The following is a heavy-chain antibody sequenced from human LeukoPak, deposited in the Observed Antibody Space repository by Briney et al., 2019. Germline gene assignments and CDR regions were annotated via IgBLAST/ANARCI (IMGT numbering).Heavy chain of an antibody. J-gene: IGHJ6*02. V-gene: IGHV1-3*01. CDR3: ASAEDGSSWYYYYYGMDV. D-gene: IGHD6-13*01. CDR1: GYTFTSYA. CDR2: INAGNGNT. Sequence: ASVTVSCKASGYTFTSYAMHWVRQAPGQRLEWMGWINAGNGNTKYSQKFQGRVTITRDTSASTAYMELSSLRSEDTAVYCCASAEDGSSWYYYYYGMDVWGQGTTVTVSS.